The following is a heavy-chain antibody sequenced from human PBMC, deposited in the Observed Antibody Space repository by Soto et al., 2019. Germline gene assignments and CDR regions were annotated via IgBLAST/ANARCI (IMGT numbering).Heavy chain of an antibody. V-gene: IGHV4-30-4*08. CDR3: AREDDGGDSLDV. CDR2: IHHSGSI. D-gene: IGHD3-22*01. J-gene: IGHJ6*02. Sequence: SETLSLTYTVSGGSISSDYYHWTWIRQSPGKGLEWIGYIHHSGSILYNPSLKSRVTISVDTSKNQFSLHLRSVTAADTAVYFCAREDDGGDSLDVWGQGTTVTVSS. CDR1: GGSISSDYYH.